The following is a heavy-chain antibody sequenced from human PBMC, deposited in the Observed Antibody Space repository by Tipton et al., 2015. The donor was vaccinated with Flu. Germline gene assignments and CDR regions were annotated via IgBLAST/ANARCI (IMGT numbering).Heavy chain of an antibody. CDR3: ARLRNWGSGQWYFDL. CDR1: GDSISSDFY. D-gene: IGHD7-27*01. V-gene: IGHV4-38-2*01. J-gene: IGHJ2*01. Sequence: TLSLTCAVSGDSISSDFYWAWIRQFPGRGLEWIGTVSRTGSTIYNPSLKSRATMSIDTSKSQFSLKLKSMTEADTAVYHCARLRNWGSGQWYFDLWGRGTLVTVSS. CDR2: VSRTGST.